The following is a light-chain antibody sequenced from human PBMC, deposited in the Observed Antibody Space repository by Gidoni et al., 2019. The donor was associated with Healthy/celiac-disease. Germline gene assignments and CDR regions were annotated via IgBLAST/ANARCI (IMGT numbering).Light chain of an antibody. J-gene: IGKJ4*01. V-gene: IGKV2-28*01. CDR3: MQALQTPQLT. CDR1: QSLLHSNGYNY. CDR2: LGS. Sequence: DIVMTQSPLSLPVTPGEPASISCRSSQSLLHSNGYNYLDWYLQKPGQSPQLLIYLGSNRASGVPDRCSGSGSGTDFTLKISRVEAEDVGVYYCMQALQTPQLTFXGXTKVEIK.